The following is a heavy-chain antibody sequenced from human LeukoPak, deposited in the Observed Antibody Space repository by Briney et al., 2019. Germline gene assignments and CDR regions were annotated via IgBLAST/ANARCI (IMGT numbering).Heavy chain of an antibody. D-gene: IGHD6-13*01. CDR1: GYTFTSYY. V-gene: IGHV1-46*01. Sequence: ASVKVSCKASGYTFTSYYMHWVRQAPGQGLEWMGIINPSGGSTSYAQKFQGRVTMTRDTSTSTVYMELSSLRSEDTAVYYCARAPVAAAGVLAVLGYWGQGTLVTVSS. CDR3: ARAPVAAAGVLAVLGY. CDR2: INPSGGST. J-gene: IGHJ4*02.